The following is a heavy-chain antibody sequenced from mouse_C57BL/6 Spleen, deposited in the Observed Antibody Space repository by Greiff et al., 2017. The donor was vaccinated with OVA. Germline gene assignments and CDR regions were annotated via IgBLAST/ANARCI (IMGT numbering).Heavy chain of an antibody. Sequence: VQLQQSGPELVKPGASVKISCKASGYTFTDYYMNWVKQSPGKSLEWIGDINPNNGGTSYNQKFKGKATLTVDKSSSTAYMELRSLTSEVSAVYYYAPLSQNSVFDCWGQGTTLTVSS. J-gene: IGHJ2*01. CDR2: INPNNGGT. CDR1: GYTFTDYY. V-gene: IGHV1-26*01. D-gene: IGHD3-2*02. CDR3: APLSQNSVFDC.